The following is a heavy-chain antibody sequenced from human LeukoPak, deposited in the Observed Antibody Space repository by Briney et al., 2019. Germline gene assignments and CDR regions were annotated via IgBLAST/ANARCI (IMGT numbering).Heavy chain of an antibody. V-gene: IGHV4-59*01. Sequence: SETLSLTCTVSGGSISSYYWSWIRQPPGKGLEWIGYIYYSGSTNYNPSLKGRVTISVHTSKNQFSLKLRSVTAADTAVYYCARVTGYVIEDYFDYWGQGTLVTVSS. CDR3: ARVTGYVIEDYFDY. J-gene: IGHJ4*02. CDR1: GGSISSYY. CDR2: IYYSGST. D-gene: IGHD3-22*01.